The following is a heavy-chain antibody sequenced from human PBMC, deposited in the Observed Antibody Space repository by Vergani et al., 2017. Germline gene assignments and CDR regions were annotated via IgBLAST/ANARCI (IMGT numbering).Heavy chain of an antibody. D-gene: IGHD6-19*01. J-gene: IGHJ4*02. CDR1: GFTLSNYD. CDR2: IQFDGSNQ. V-gene: IGHV3-30*02. CDR3: AKHFSGWGIDY. Sequence: QVQLVESGGGVVQRGGSLRLSCATSGFTLSNYDMQWIRQGPGKGLELVAFIQFDGSNQYYADSVKGRFTLSRDFSKNTLYLQMNSLRTDDTATYYCAKHFSGWGIDYWGQGTQVFVSS.